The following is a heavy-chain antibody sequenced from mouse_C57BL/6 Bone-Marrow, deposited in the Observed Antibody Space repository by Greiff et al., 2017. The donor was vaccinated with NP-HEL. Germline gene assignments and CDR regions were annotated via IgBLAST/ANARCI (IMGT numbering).Heavy chain of an antibody. J-gene: IGHJ2*01. D-gene: IGHD2-3*01. CDR1: GFSLSTFGMG. CDR3: ARMRDGYYFYYFDY. V-gene: IGHV8-8*01. CDR2: IWWDDDK. Sequence: QVTLKESGPGILQPSQTLSLTCSFSGFSLSTFGMGVGWIRQPSGKGLEWLAHIWWDDDKYYNPALKSRLTISKDTSKNQVFLKIANVDTADTATYYCARMRDGYYFYYFDYWGQGTTLTVSS.